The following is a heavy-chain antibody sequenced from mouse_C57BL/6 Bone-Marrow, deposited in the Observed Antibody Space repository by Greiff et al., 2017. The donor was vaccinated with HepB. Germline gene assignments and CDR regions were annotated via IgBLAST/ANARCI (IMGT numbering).Heavy chain of an antibody. CDR3: ARTTVFDY. Sequence: QVQLQQPGAELVKPGASVKLSCKASGYTFTSYWMQWVKQRPGQGLEWTGEIDPSDSYTNYNQKFKGKATLTVDTSSSTAYMQLSSLTSEDSAVYYCARTTVFDYWGQGTTLTVSS. CDR1: GYTFTSYW. J-gene: IGHJ2*01. D-gene: IGHD1-1*01. CDR2: IDPSDSYT. V-gene: IGHV1-50*01.